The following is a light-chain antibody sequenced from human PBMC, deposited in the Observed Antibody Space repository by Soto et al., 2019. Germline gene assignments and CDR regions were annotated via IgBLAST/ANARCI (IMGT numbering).Light chain of an antibody. CDR2: DAS. V-gene: IGKV3-11*01. Sequence: VLTQSPDTLSVSPGDRATLSCRASRTVGNSLAWYQQKPGQAPRLPIYDASTRATGIPARFSGSGSGTDFTLTISSLEPEDFAVYYCQQRSNWPITFGQGTRLEIK. J-gene: IGKJ5*01. CDR3: QQRSNWPIT. CDR1: RTVGNS.